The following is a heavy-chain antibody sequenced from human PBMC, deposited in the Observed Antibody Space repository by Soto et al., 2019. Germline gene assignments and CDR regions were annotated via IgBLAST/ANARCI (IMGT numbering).Heavy chain of an antibody. CDR1: GYTFTSYY. V-gene: IGHV1-46*01. CDR2: INPSGGST. D-gene: IGHD3-9*01. Sequence: GASVKVSCKASGYTFTSYYMHWVRQAPGQGLEWMGIINPSGGSTSYAQKFQGRVTITRDASTSTAYMELSSLRSEDTAVYYCARAFGPGYYDILTGYIAGYYFDYWGQGTLVTVSS. J-gene: IGHJ4*02. CDR3: ARAFGPGYYDILTGYIAGYYFDY.